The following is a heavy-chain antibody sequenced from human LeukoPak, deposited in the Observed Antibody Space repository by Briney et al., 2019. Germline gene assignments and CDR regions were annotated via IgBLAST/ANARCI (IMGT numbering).Heavy chain of an antibody. CDR3: AKAASSSWPSYYYGMDV. CDR1: GFIFSSYS. D-gene: IGHD6-13*01. CDR2: ITGSGGNT. Sequence: GGSLRLSCAASGFIFSSYSMSWVRQAPGKGLEWVSVITGSGGNTYYADSVKGRFTVSKDNSKNTVYLQISSLRVDDTAVYYCAKAASSSWPSYYYGMDVWGQGTTVTVSS. V-gene: IGHV3-23*01. J-gene: IGHJ6*02.